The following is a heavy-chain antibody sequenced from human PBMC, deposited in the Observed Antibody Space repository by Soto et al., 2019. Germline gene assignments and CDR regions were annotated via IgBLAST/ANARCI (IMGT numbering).Heavy chain of an antibody. J-gene: IGHJ6*02. CDR1: GFTFSSYG. D-gene: IGHD2-21*02. Sequence: GGPLRLSCAASGFTFSSYGMHWVRQAPGKGLEWVAVISYDGSNKYYADSVKGRSTISRDNSKNTLYLQMNSLRAEDTAVYYCAKDKGDGISYGMDVWGQGTTVTVSS. CDR2: ISYDGSNK. V-gene: IGHV3-30*18. CDR3: AKDKGDGISYGMDV.